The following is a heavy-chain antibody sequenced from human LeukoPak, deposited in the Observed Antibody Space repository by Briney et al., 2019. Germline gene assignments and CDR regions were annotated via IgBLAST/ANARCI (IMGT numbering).Heavy chain of an antibody. J-gene: IGHJ4*02. V-gene: IGHV3-7*01. CDR2: IKENGGKT. CDR1: GFTFSTYC. CDR3: ARGIDSGSTFSLLYFDY. D-gene: IGHD1-26*01. Sequence: GGSLRLSCAASGFTFSTYCMSWVRQAPGKGLEWVANIKENGGKTYYVDSVKGRITISRDNARKSLYLRMNSLRAEDTAVYYCARGIDSGSTFSLLYFDYWGLGILVTVSS.